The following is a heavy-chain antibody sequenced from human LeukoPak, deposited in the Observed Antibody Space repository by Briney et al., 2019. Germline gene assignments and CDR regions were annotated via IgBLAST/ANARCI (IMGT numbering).Heavy chain of an antibody. CDR1: GGTFSSYA. V-gene: IGHV1-2*06. CDR3: ARVLYTRGYYYGSGSHTFDY. CDR2: INPNSGGK. J-gene: IGHJ4*02. D-gene: IGHD3-10*01. Sequence: GASVKVSCKASGGTFSSYAISWVRQAPGQGLEWMGRINPNSGGKNNAQKYHGRVTKTRDTSISTAYMELSRLRSDDTAVYYCARVLYTRGYYYGSGSHTFDYWGQGTLVTVSS.